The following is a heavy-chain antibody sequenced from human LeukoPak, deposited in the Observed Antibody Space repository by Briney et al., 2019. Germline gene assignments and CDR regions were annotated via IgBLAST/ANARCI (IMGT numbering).Heavy chain of an antibody. J-gene: IGHJ4*02. V-gene: IGHV1-2*02. CDR1: GYTFTGYY. D-gene: IGHD3-10*01. CDR2: INPNSGGT. Sequence: ASVKVSRKASGYTFTGYYMHWVRQAPGQGLEWMGWINPNSGGTNYAQKFQGRVTMTRDTSISTAYMELSRLRSDDTAVYYCARDLSGSYYSSGLDYWGPGTLVTVSS. CDR3: ARDLSGSYYSSGLDY.